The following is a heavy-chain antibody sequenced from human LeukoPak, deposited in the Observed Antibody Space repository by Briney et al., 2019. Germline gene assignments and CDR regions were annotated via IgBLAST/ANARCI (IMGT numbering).Heavy chain of an antibody. CDR2: IIPIFGTA. D-gene: IGHD1-20*01. CDR3: AREITGTQRAFDY. V-gene: IGHV1-69*06. J-gene: IGHJ4*02. Sequence: GSSVTVSFMSSVGTFSNYAISWVRQAPGQGGAWMGRIIPIFGTANYAQKFQGRVTITADKSTSTAYMELSSLRSEDTAVYYCAREITGTQRAFDYWGQGTLVTVSS. CDR1: VGTFSNYA.